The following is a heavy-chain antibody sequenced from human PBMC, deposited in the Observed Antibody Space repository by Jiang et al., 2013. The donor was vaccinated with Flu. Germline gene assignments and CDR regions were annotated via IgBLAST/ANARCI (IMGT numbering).Heavy chain of an antibody. D-gene: IGHD2-2*01. V-gene: IGHV5-51*01. CDR1: FTSYW. Sequence: FTSYWIGWVRQMPGKGLEWMGIIYPGDSDTRYSPSFQGQVTISADKSISTAYLQWSSLKASDSAMYYCARQTYCSSISCHGWFDPWGQGTLVTVSS. CDR2: IYPGDSDT. CDR3: ARQTYCSSISCHGWFDP. J-gene: IGHJ5*02.